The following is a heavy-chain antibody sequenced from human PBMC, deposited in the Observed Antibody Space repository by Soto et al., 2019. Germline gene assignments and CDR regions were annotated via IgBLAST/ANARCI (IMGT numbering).Heavy chain of an antibody. CDR1: GGSISRAGYY. V-gene: IGHV4-31*03. Sequence: QVQLQESGPGLVKPSETLSLTCTVSGGSISRAGYYWSWIRQNPGKGLELIGYTYNNVSTYYNPSLESRVTISVDTYKNPFSLKLTSVTAADTAVYYCARDRAPWGQGTLVTVSS. J-gene: IGHJ5*02. CDR3: ARDRAP. CDR2: TYNNVST.